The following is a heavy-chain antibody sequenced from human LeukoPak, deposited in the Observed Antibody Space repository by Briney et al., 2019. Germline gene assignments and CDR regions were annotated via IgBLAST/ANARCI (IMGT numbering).Heavy chain of an antibody. CDR2: ISGTGSGT. D-gene: IGHD2-15*01. CDR1: GFTFSNYA. Sequence: GGSLRLSCAASGFTFSNYAMSWVRQAPGKGLEWVAAISGTGSGTYYADSVKGRCTISRDNSKNTLYLQINSLRAEDTAVYYCAKNGDRGAYCSGGSCYPYYYYYIDVWGKGTTVTISS. J-gene: IGHJ6*03. CDR3: AKNGDRGAYCSGGSCYPYYYYYIDV. V-gene: IGHV3-23*01.